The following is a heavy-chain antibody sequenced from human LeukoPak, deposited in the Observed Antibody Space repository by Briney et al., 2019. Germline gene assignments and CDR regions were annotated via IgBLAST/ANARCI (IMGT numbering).Heavy chain of an antibody. J-gene: IGHJ4*02. CDR1: GGSISSHY. CDR2: IYYSGST. V-gene: IGHV4-59*11. D-gene: IGHD5-24*01. Sequence: SETLSLTCTVSGGSISSHYWSWIRQPPGVGLEWIGYIYYSGSTNYNPSLKRRVTISVETSKNQFSLKLSSVTAADTAVYYCARLMAGFDYWGQGTLVTVSS. CDR3: ARLMAGFDY.